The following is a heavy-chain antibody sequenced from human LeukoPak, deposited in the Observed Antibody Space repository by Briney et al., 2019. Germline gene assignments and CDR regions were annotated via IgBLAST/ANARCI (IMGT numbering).Heavy chain of an antibody. CDR1: GFTFSNYW. V-gene: IGHV3-7*01. CDR2: IKQDGSEK. D-gene: IGHD2-15*01. Sequence: GGSLRLSCVASGFTFSNYWMSWVRQAPGKGLEWVANIKQDGSEKYYVDSVKGRFTISRQNAKNSLFLQMNSLRAEDTAVYYCARHRSGGSQDDAFDIWGQGTLVTVSS. CDR3: ARHRSGGSQDDAFDI. J-gene: IGHJ3*02.